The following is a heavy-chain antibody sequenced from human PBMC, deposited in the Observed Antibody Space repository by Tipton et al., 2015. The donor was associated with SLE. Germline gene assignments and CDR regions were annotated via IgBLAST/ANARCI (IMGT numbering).Heavy chain of an antibody. V-gene: IGHV4-39*07. J-gene: IGHJ4*02. D-gene: IGHD3-10*01. CDR3: STNPTSGF. CDR2: IYYSGST. Sequence: TLSLTCTVSGGSISSSSYYWGWFRQPPGKGREWIGSIYYSGSTYYNPSLKSRVTISVDTSKNQFSLKLSSVTAADTAVYYCSTNPTSGFWGQGTLVTVSS. CDR1: GGSISSSSYY.